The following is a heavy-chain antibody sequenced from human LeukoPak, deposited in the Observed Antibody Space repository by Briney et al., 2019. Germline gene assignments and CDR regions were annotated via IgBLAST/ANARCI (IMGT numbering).Heavy chain of an antibody. CDR3: AREWLLNWFDP. CDR2: IYYSGST. CDR1: GGSISSYY. Sequence: SETLSLTCTVSGGSISSYYWSWIRQPPRKGLEWIGYIYYSGSTNYNPSLKSRVTISVDTSKNQFSLKLSSVTAADTAVYYCAREWLLNWFDPWGQGTLVTVSS. V-gene: IGHV4-59*01. D-gene: IGHD2-21*02. J-gene: IGHJ5*02.